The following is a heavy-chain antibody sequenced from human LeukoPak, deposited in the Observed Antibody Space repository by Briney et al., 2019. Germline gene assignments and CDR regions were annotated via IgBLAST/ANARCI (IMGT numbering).Heavy chain of an antibody. D-gene: IGHD1-26*01. Sequence: PGGSLRLSCAGSGLTFSNHWMSWVRQAPGKGPEWVANIKQDGGEKYYVGSVKGRFTISRDNAKNSLYLQINSLRAEDTAVYFCARDKVVGATYFAYWGQGVLVTVSS. CDR1: GLTFSNHW. CDR3: ARDKVVGATYFAY. V-gene: IGHV3-7*01. CDR2: IKQDGGEK. J-gene: IGHJ4*02.